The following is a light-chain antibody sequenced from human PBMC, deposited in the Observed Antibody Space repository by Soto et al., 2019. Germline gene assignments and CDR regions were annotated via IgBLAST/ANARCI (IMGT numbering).Light chain of an antibody. V-gene: IGLV2-11*01. J-gene: IGLJ3*02. CDR2: DVS. Sequence: QSVLTQPRSLSGSPGQSVTISFTGTSSDVGGFNYVSWYQQHPGKAPKLVIYDVSKRPSGVPDRFSGSKSGNTASLTISGLQAEDEADYYCCSYAGSYTWVFGGGTKLTVL. CDR1: SSDVGGFNY. CDR3: CSYAGSYTWV.